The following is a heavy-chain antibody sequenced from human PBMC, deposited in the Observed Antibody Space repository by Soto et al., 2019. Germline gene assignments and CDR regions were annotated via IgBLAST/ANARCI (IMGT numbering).Heavy chain of an antibody. CDR2: IIPIFGTA. CDR1: GGTFSSYA. Sequence: QVQLVQSGAEVKKPGSSVKVSCKASGGTFSSYAISWVRQAPGQGLEWMGGIIPIFGTANYAQKFQGRVTMTADKSPSTAYMELSSLRSEDTAVYYCAKRRLRRHLPTDYFDYWGQGTLVTVSS. V-gene: IGHV1-69*06. CDR3: AKRRLRRHLPTDYFDY. D-gene: IGHD4-17*01. J-gene: IGHJ4*02.